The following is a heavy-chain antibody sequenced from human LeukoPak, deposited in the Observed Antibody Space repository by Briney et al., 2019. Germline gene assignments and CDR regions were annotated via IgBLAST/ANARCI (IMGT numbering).Heavy chain of an antibody. CDR1: GFTFSSYS. CDR2: ISSSSSYI. CDR3: ARVYLTFDAFDI. J-gene: IGHJ3*02. Sequence: GGFLRLSCAASGFTFSSYSMNWVRQAPGKGLEWVSSISSSSSYIYYADSVKGRFTISRDNAKNSLYLQMNSLRVEDTAVYYCARVYLTFDAFDIWGQGTMVTVSS. V-gene: IGHV3-21*01. D-gene: IGHD3-9*01.